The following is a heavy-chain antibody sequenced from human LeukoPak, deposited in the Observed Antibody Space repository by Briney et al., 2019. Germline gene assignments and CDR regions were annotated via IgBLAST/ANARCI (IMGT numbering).Heavy chain of an antibody. CDR3: ARSNWFDP. Sequence: PGGSLRLSCAASGFTFSSYSTNWVRQAPGKGLEWVSSISSSSSYIYYEDSVKGRFTISRDNAKNSLYLQMNSLRAEDTAVYYCARSNWFDPWGQGTLVTVSS. CDR2: ISSSSSYI. V-gene: IGHV3-21*01. J-gene: IGHJ5*02. CDR1: GFTFSSYS.